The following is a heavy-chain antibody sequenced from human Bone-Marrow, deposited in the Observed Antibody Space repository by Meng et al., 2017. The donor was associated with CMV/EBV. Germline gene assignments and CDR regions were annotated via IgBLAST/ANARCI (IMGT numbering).Heavy chain of an antibody. Sequence: GSLRLSCTVSGGSISSYYWSWIRQPPGKGLEWIGYIYYSGSTNYNPSLKSRVTISVDTSKNQFSLKLSSVTAADTAVYYCASSSTTTHYYYGMDVWGQGTTVTVSS. CDR3: ASSSTTTHYYYGMDV. J-gene: IGHJ6*02. V-gene: IGHV4-59*01. D-gene: IGHD1-26*01. CDR2: IYYSGST. CDR1: GGSISSYY.